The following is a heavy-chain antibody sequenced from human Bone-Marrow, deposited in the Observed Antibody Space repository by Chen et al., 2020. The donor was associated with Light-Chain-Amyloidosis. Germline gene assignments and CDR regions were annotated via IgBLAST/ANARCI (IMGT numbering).Heavy chain of an antibody. Sequence: QVHLQESGPGLVKSSGTLSLTCAVSDGSISSHNWWSWVRQPPGKGLEWIGEIFHTGTTNYNPSLKSRVSISVDKSKNQFSLNLKSVTAADTAIYYCAKLLIEVAEGDTQKLYYYYGMDVWGQGTTVTVSS. V-gene: IGHV4-4*02. CDR2: IFHTGTT. J-gene: IGHJ6*02. D-gene: IGHD6-19*01. CDR3: AKLLIEVAEGDTQKLYYYYGMDV. CDR1: DGSISSHNW.